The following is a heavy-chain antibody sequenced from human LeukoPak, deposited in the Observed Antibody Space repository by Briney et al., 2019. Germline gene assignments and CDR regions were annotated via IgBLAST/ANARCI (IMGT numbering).Heavy chain of an antibody. J-gene: IGHJ4*02. V-gene: IGHV3-74*01. CDR1: GFTYSSYA. D-gene: IGHD1-7*01. Sequence: GGSLRLSCAASGFTYSSYAMSWVRQGPGKGLVWVSRINGNEMSRAYADSVKGRFTISRDNSKNTLYLQMNSLRVDDTGIYYCARDRAERDWTYHTLFDSWGQGTPVTVSS. CDR3: ARDRAERDWTYHTLFDS. CDR2: INGNEMSR.